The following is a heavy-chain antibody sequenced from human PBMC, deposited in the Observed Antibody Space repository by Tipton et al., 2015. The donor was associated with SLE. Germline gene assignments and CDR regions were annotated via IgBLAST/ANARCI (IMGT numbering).Heavy chain of an antibody. D-gene: IGHD3-16*02. CDR3: ASRSRGDPWADFDN. Sequence: TLSLTCTVSGGSISSGSYYWSWIRQPAGKGLEWIGRIYTSGSTNYNPSLKGRVTMSKDTSKNEFSLNLRSVTAADTAVYYCASRSRGDPWADFDNWGQGTLVTVSS. V-gene: IGHV4-61*02. CDR1: GGSISSGSYY. J-gene: IGHJ4*02. CDR2: IYTSGST.